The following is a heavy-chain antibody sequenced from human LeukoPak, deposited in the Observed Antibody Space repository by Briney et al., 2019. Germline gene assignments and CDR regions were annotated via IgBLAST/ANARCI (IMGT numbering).Heavy chain of an antibody. D-gene: IGHD2-2*02. Sequence: GGSLRLSCAASGFTFSNYWMSWVRQAPGKGLEWVAYIKEDGSVKKYVDSVKGRFTISRDNAKNSLILQMDSLRDEDTAVYYCMRDNSYNYNYKGMDVWGQGTTVTVS. J-gene: IGHJ6*02. CDR3: MRDNSYNYNYKGMDV. V-gene: IGHV3-7*01. CDR1: GFTFSNYW. CDR2: IKEDGSVK.